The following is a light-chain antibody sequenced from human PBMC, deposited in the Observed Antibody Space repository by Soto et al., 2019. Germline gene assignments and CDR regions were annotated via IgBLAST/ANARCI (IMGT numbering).Light chain of an antibody. CDR2: ENN. J-gene: IGLJ2*01. CDR3: GSWDSSLFVGV. Sequence: QSALTQPPSVSAAPGQKVTISCSGRHSDIGSNYVSWYQQVPGTAPKLLIYENNRRPAGVPDRFSGSKSGTSATLGITGLQTGDEADYYCGSWDSSLFVGVFGGGTKLTVL. V-gene: IGLV1-51*01. CDR1: HSDIGSNY.